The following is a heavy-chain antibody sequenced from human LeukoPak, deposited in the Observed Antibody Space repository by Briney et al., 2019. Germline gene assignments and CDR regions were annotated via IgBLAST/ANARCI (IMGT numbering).Heavy chain of an antibody. CDR3: AAPGASGFVGNFWSGPLDF. CDR1: GYTFTSHY. Sequence: GASVKVSCRASGYTFTSHYMHWERQAPGQGLEWMGIINPSAGSTSYPQKFQGRVTMTRDTSTSTVYMELSSLRSEDTAVYYCAAPGASGFVGNFWSGPLDFWGQGTLVTVSS. V-gene: IGHV1-46*01. CDR2: INPSAGST. J-gene: IGHJ4*02. D-gene: IGHD3-3*01.